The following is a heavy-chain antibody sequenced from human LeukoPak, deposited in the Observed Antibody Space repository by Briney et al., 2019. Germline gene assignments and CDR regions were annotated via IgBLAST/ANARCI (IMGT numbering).Heavy chain of an antibody. V-gene: IGHV1-69*04. CDR1: GGTFSSYA. CDR3: ASYYYGSGSYYPPTFNYYYGMDV. D-gene: IGHD3-10*01. Sequence: SVKVSCKASGGTFSSYAISWVRQAPGQGLEWMGRIIPILGIANYAQKFQGRVTITADKSTSTAYMELSSLRSEDTAVYYCASYYYGSGSYYPPTFNYYYGMDVWGQGTTVTVSS. CDR2: IIPILGIA. J-gene: IGHJ6*02.